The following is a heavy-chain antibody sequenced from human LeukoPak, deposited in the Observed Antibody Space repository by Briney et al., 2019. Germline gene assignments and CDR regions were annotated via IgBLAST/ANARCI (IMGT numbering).Heavy chain of an antibody. Sequence: GGSLRLSCAASGFTFSSYAMHWVRQAPGKGLEWVAVISYDGSNKYYADSVKGRFAISRDNSKNTLYLQMNSLRPEDTAVYYCARSWELPRGDFDYWGQGTLVTVSS. CDR2: ISYDGSNK. V-gene: IGHV3-30*09. CDR1: GFTFSSYA. D-gene: IGHD1-7*01. J-gene: IGHJ4*02. CDR3: ARSWELPRGDFDY.